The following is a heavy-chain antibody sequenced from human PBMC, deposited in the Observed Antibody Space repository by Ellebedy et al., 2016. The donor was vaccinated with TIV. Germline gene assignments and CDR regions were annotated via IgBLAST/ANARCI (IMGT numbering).Heavy chain of an antibody. J-gene: IGHJ4*02. CDR3: ARAFSSWSGDYYFDY. D-gene: IGHD4-17*01. CDR2: IYYSGST. Sequence: SETLSLXXTVSGGSISSGGYYWSWIRQHPGKGLEWIGYIYYSGSTYYNPSLKSRVTISVDTSKNQFSLNLSSVTAADSAVYFCARAFSSWSGDYYFDYWGQGTQVTVSS. CDR1: GGSISSGGYY. V-gene: IGHV4-31*03.